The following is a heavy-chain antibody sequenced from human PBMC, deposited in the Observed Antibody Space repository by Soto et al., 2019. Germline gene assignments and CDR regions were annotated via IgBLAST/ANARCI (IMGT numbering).Heavy chain of an antibody. CDR1: GYTFTSYY. Sequence: QVQLVQSGAEVKKPGASVKVSCKASGYTFTSYYMHWVRQAPGQGLEWMGIINPSGGSTSYAQKFQGRVTMTRDTSTSTVYMELSSLRSEDTAVYYCARDRTDYDILPGYYRRFGAFDIWGQGTMVTVSS. D-gene: IGHD3-9*01. J-gene: IGHJ3*02. CDR2: INPSGGST. CDR3: ARDRTDYDILPGYYRRFGAFDI. V-gene: IGHV1-46*03.